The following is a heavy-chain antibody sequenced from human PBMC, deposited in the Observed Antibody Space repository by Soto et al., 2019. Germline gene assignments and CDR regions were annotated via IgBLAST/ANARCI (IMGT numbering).Heavy chain of an antibody. V-gene: IGHV3-23*01. Sequence: GGSLRLSCAATGFPFSSYGMSWVRQAPGKGLEWVSTISGSGGSAYYADSVKGRFTIARDNSKNTLYLQMNSLRAEDTAVYYCADNYGAAGWFDYWGQGSLVTVSS. CDR3: ADNYGAAGWFDY. D-gene: IGHD4-17*01. CDR2: ISGSGGSA. J-gene: IGHJ4*02. CDR1: GFPFSSYG.